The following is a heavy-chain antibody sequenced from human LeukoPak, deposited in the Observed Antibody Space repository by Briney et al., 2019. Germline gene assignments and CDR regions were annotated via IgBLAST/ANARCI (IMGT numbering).Heavy chain of an antibody. CDR1: GYTLTELS. D-gene: IGHD6-13*01. Sequence: ASVKVSCKVSGYTLTELSMHWVRQAPGKGLEWMGGFDPEDGETIYAQKFQGRVTMTEDTSTDTAYMELSSLRAEDTAVYYCAKDMIAAAGTTFDYWGQGTLVTVSS. V-gene: IGHV1-24*01. CDR3: AKDMIAAAGTTFDY. CDR2: FDPEDGET. J-gene: IGHJ4*02.